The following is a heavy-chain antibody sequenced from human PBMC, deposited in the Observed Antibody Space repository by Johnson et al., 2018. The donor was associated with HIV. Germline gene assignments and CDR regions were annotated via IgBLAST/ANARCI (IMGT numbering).Heavy chain of an antibody. D-gene: IGHD3-10*01. Sequence: QVQLVESGGGLVKPGGSLRLSCAASGFTFSDYYMSWIRQAPGKGLEWVSYISNSGETVFYADSVKGRFTVSRDNTKNSLFLQIDTLRAEDTAVYYCAKSTQANILRESGPYGAFDIWGQGTMVTVSS. CDR1: GFTFSDYY. V-gene: IGHV3-11*04. J-gene: IGHJ3*02. CDR2: ISNSGETV. CDR3: AKSTQANILRESGPYGAFDI.